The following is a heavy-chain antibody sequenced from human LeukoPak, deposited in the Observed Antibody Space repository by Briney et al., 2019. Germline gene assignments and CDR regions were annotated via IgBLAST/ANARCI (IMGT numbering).Heavy chain of an antibody. CDR3: ATLREYYDSSGYYPGY. Sequence: SGGSLRLSCAASGFTFSSYEMNWVRQAPGKGLEWIGEINHSGSTNYNPSLKSRVTISVDTSKNQFSLKLSSVTAADTAVYYCATLREYYDSSGYYPGYWGQGTLVTVSS. D-gene: IGHD3-22*01. CDR1: GFTFSSYE. CDR2: INHSGST. J-gene: IGHJ4*02. V-gene: IGHV4-34*08.